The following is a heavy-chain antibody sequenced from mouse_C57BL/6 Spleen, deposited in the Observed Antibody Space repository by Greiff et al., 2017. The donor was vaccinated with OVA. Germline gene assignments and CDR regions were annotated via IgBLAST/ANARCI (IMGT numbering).Heavy chain of an antibody. CDR2: INPNNGGT. CDR1: GYTFTDYY. Sequence: EVQLQQSGPELVKPGASVKISCKASGYTFTDYYMNWVKQSHGKSLEWIGDINPNNGGTSYNQKFKGKATLTVDKSSSTAYMELRSLTSEDSAVYYCARSPNWDEAYWGQGTLVTVSA. D-gene: IGHD4-1*02. CDR3: ARSPNWDEAY. J-gene: IGHJ3*01. V-gene: IGHV1-26*01.